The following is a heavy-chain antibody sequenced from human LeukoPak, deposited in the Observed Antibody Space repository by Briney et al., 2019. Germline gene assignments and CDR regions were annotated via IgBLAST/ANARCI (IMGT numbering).Heavy chain of an antibody. D-gene: IGHD1-26*01. CDR3: ARDRTLGSQWVQGAFDI. CDR2: INAGNGNT. Sequence: ASVKVSCKASGYTFTSYAMHWVRQAPGQRLEWMGWINAGNGNTKYSQEFQGRVTITRDTSASTAYMELSSLRSEDMAVYYCARDRTLGSQWVQGAFDIWGQGTMVTVSS. V-gene: IGHV1-3*03. J-gene: IGHJ3*02. CDR1: GYTFTSYA.